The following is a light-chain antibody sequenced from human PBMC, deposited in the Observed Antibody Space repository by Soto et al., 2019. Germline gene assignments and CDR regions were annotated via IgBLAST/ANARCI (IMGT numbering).Light chain of an antibody. CDR3: QQYGDLPLT. Sequence: EIVLTQSPATLPLSPGERATLSCRASQSVSSNLAWYQQKPGQAPRLLIYDASKRATGIPARFSGSGSGTDFTLTISSLEPEDFATYYCQQYGDLPLTFGGRTKVEIK. J-gene: IGKJ4*01. CDR2: DAS. V-gene: IGKV3-11*01. CDR1: QSVSSN.